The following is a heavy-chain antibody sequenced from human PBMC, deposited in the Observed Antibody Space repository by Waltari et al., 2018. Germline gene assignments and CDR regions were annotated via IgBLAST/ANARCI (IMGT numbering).Heavy chain of an antibody. V-gene: IGHV3-30-3*01. J-gene: IGHJ4*02. D-gene: IGHD3-16*02. CDR3: AIDPLRGSYRCTFDC. CDR2: ISHDGSKK. Sequence: QVQLVESGGGVVQPGRFLRLSCAASGFTFSDYSMPWVRQPPGKGMEWVSLISHDGSKKYYADSVKDRFTISKENAKNTLYLQMNSLSAEDTGVYYCAIDPLRGSYRCTFDCWGQGTLVTVSS. CDR1: GFTFSDYS.